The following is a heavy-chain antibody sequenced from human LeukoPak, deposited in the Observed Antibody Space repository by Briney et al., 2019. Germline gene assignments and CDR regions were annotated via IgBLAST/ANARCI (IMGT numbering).Heavy chain of an antibody. J-gene: IGHJ4*02. Sequence: SETLSLTCTVSGGSISSSGYYWGWIRQPPGKGLEWIGSIYYSGSTYYNPSLKSRVTISVDTSKNQFSLKLSSVTAADTAVYYCARDIIDYYDSSGYPYFDYWGQGTLVTVSS. D-gene: IGHD3-22*01. CDR2: IYYSGST. CDR3: ARDIIDYYDSSGYPYFDY. CDR1: GGSISSSGYY. V-gene: IGHV4-39*07.